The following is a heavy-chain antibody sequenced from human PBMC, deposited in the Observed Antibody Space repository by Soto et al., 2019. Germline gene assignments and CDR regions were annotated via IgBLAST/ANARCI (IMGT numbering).Heavy chain of an antibody. CDR1: GYTFTSYY. CDR2: MNPNSGNT. J-gene: IGHJ6*02. Sequence: ASVKVSCTASGYTFTSYYINWVRQATGQGLEWMGWMNPNSGNTGYAQKFQGRVTMTRNTSVSTAYMELSSLRSEDTAVYYCARYSGSPYYYYYYGMYVWGQGTTVTVSS. D-gene: IGHD1-26*01. CDR3: ARYSGSPYYYYYYGMYV. V-gene: IGHV1-8*01.